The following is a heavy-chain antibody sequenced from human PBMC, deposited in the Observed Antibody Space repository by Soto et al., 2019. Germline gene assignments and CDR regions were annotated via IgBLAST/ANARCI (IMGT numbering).Heavy chain of an antibody. CDR1: GYPFTAYY. D-gene: IGHD1-1*01. J-gene: IGHJ5*02. V-gene: IGHV1-46*01. CDR3: GRGPPRGAYTTHFDH. CDR2: VNPSVNST. Sequence: QVQLVQSGAELKKPGASVKVSCKASGYPFTAYYIHWIRQAPGQGLQWMGRVNPSVNSTTYAEKFQGRVTVTWVTATSTVFLEMISLRSEDSALYYCGRGPPRGAYTTHFDHWGQGSLVTVSS.